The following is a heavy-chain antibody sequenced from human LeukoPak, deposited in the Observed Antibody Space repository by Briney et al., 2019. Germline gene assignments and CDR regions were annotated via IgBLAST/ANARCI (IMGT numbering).Heavy chain of an antibody. Sequence: KPSETLSLTCTVSGGSISSGDYYWGWIRQPPGKGLEWIGSIYYSGSTYYNPSLKSRVTISVDTSKNQFSLKLSSVTAADTAVYYCAKYGSGSYFARQVGFDYWGQGTLVTVSS. V-gene: IGHV4-39*01. J-gene: IGHJ4*02. CDR1: GGSISSGDYY. D-gene: IGHD3-10*01. CDR3: AKYGSGSYFARQVGFDY. CDR2: IYYSGST.